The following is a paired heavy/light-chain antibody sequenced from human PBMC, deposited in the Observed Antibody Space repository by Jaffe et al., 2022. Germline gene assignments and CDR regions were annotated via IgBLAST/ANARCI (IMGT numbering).Heavy chain of an antibody. V-gene: IGHV3-72*01. CDR1: GFTFSDHY. CDR2: SEDKATSYTT. Sequence: EVQVVESGGGLVQPGGSLRLSCATSGFTFSDHYMDWVRQAPGKGLEWVGRSEDKATSYTTEYAASVKGRFTISRDDSKKSLYLQMNSLKTEDTAVYYCGCGVAPSRGYVDYWGQGTLVTVSS. CDR3: GCGVAPSRGYVDY. J-gene: IGHJ4*02. D-gene: IGHD2-21*01.
Light chain of an antibody. CDR3: QQLSSSPLT. J-gene: IGKJ4*02. V-gene: IGKV1-9*01. CDR2: AAS. CDR1: QGISSY. Sequence: DIQLTQSPSFLSASVGDRVTITCRASQGISSYLAWYQQKPGKAPKVLIYAASTLQSGVPSRFSGSGSGTDFTLTISSLQPEDFATYYCQQLSSSPLTFGGGTKVEI.